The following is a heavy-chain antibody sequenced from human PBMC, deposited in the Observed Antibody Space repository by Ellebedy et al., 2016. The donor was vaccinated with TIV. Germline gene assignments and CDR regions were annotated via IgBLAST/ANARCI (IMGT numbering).Heavy chain of an antibody. J-gene: IGHJ5*02. CDR2: IRFDGNSA. CDR3: ARDRIAVADNWFDP. Sequence: GGSLRLSCAASGFTFSNSGMNWVRQAPGKGLEWVAFIRFDGNSANYADSAKGRFTISRDGAKNSLYLQMSSLRDEDTALYYCARDRIAVADNWFDPWGQGTLVTVSS. CDR1: GFTFSNSG. D-gene: IGHD6-19*01. V-gene: IGHV3-30*02.